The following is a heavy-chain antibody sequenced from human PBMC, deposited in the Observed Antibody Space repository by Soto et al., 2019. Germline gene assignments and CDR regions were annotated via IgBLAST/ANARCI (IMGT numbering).Heavy chain of an antibody. V-gene: IGHV4-34*01. J-gene: IGHJ5*02. CDR1: GGSFSGYY. D-gene: IGHD6-19*01. CDR2: INHSGST. Sequence: SETLSLASAVYGGSFSGYYWGWIRQPPGKGLEWIGEINHSGSTNYNPSLKSRVTKSVDTSKNQFSLKLSSVTAADTAVYYCARGTSRSGWMPGGWFDPWGQGTLVTVSS. CDR3: ARGTSRSGWMPGGWFDP.